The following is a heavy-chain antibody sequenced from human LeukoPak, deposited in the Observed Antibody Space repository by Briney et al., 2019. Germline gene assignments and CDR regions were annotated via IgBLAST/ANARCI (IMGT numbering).Heavy chain of an antibody. D-gene: IGHD3-22*01. J-gene: IGHJ5*02. Sequence: SVKVSCKASGGTFSSYAISWVRQAPGQGLEWMGGIIPIFGTANYAQKFQGRVTITADESTSTAYMELSRLRSEDTAVYYCARPTRFAGDDSSGYYFDVGLDPWGQGTLVTVSS. CDR1: GGTFSSYA. CDR2: IIPIFGTA. CDR3: ARPTRFAGDDSSGYYFDVGLDP. V-gene: IGHV1-69*13.